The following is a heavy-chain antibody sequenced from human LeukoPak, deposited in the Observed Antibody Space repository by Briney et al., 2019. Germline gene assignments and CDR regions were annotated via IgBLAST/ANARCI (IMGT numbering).Heavy chain of an antibody. V-gene: IGHV3-23*01. D-gene: IGHD2/OR15-2a*01. CDR1: GFTFSSYA. Sequence: GGSLRLSCAASGFTFSSYAMSWVRQAPGKGLEWVSAISGSGGSTCYADSVKGRFTISRDNSKNMLYLQMNSLRAEDTAVYYCAKDSILRLATFDYWGQGTLVTVSS. CDR3: AKDSILRLATFDY. J-gene: IGHJ4*02. CDR2: ISGSGGST.